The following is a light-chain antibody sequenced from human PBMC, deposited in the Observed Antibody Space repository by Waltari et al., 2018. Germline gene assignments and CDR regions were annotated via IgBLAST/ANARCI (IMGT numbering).Light chain of an antibody. V-gene: IGKV1-39*01. CDR1: QTIFSC. CDR3: QQSYSAPRT. Sequence: DIQMTQSPSSLSASVGDRVTITCRASQTIFSCLNWFQQTPGKAPGLMIFSASALQSGVPSRFSGSGSGTNFTLTISSLRPEDFATYYCQQSYSAPRTFGQGTKVDFK. CDR2: SAS. J-gene: IGKJ1*01.